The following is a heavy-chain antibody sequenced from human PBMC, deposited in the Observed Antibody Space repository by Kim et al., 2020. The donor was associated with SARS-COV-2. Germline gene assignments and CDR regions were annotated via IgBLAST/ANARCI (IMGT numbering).Heavy chain of an antibody. Sequence: YYADSVKGRFTISRDNSKNTLYLQMNSLRAEDTAVYYCAKGPGYGMDVWGQGTTVTVSS. V-gene: IGHV3-23*01. J-gene: IGHJ6*02. CDR3: AKGPGYGMDV.